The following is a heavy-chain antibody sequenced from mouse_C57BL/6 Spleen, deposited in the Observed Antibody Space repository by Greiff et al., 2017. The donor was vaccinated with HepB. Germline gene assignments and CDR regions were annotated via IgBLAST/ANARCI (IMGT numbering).Heavy chain of an antibody. CDR3: ARDREQGGEFAY. D-gene: IGHD3-1*01. CDR2: ISDGGSYT. Sequence: EVKLMESGGGLVKPGGSLKLSCAASRFPFSSYAMSWVRQTPEKRLEWVATISDGGSYTYYPDNVKGRFTISRDNAKNNLYLQMSHLKSEDTAMYYCARDREQGGEFAYWGRGTLVTVST. CDR1: RFPFSSYA. J-gene: IGHJ3*01. V-gene: IGHV5-4*01.